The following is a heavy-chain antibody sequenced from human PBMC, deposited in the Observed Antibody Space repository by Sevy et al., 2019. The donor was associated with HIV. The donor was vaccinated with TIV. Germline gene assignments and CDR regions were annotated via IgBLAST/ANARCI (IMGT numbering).Heavy chain of an antibody. Sequence: GGSLRLSCAASEFTFSSHAVSWVRQAPGKGLEWVSAISGNGENGHYADSVRGRFTISRDNFKNTLYLQMNSLRAEDTALYYCARDGRGISAFDIWGQGTMVTVSS. J-gene: IGHJ3*02. D-gene: IGHD3-3*02. V-gene: IGHV3-23*01. CDR2: ISGNGENG. CDR3: ARDGRGISAFDI. CDR1: EFTFSSHA.